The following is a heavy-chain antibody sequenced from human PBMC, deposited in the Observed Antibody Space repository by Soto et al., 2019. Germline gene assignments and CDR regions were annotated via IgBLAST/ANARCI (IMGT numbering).Heavy chain of an antibody. Sequence: ASVKVSCKASGYTFTSYDINWVRQATGQGLEWMGWMNPNSGNTGYAQKFQGRVTMTRNTSISTAYMELSSLRSEDTAVYYCARGATAPQWLAYYYYYGMDVWGQGTTVTVS. CDR2: MNPNSGNT. CDR1: GYTFTSYD. CDR3: ARGATAPQWLAYYYYYGMDV. D-gene: IGHD6-19*01. V-gene: IGHV1-8*01. J-gene: IGHJ6*02.